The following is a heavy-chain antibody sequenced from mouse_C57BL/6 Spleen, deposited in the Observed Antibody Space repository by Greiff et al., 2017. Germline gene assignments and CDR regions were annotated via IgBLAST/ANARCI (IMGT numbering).Heavy chain of an antibody. J-gene: IGHJ4*01. CDR1: GYTFTSYW. CDR3: ARSGGYAMDY. CDR2: IYPGSGNT. V-gene: IGHV1-55*01. Sequence: QVQLQQPGAELVKPGASVKMSCKASGYTFTSYWITWVKQRPGQGLEWIGDIYPGSGNTNYNEKFKSKATLTVDTAYSTAYMQLSSLPSEDSAVDYCARSGGYAMDYWGQGTSVTVSS.